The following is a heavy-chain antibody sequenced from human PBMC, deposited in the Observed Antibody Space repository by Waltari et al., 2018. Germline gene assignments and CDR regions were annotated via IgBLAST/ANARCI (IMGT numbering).Heavy chain of an antibody. CDR2: IYTSGST. Sequence: QVQLQESGPGLVKPSETLSLTCTVSGGSISSYYWSWIRQPAGKGLEWIGRIYTSGSTNYNHSRKSLVTMAVDTAKNQFSLKLSSVTAADTAVYYCARGGARGGEDYWGQGTLVTVSS. CDR1: GGSISSYY. V-gene: IGHV4-4*07. D-gene: IGHD3-16*01. J-gene: IGHJ4*02. CDR3: ARGGARGGEDY.